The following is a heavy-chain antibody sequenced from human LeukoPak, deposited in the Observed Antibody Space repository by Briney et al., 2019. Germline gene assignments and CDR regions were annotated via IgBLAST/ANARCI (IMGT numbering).Heavy chain of an antibody. CDR2: ISGSGGST. CDR3: AKDQAVYDFWSGSP. Sequence: PGGSLRLSCAASGFTFSSYSMNWVRQAPGKGLEWVSAISGSGGSTYYADSVKGRFTISRDNSKNTLYLQMNSLRAEDTAVYYCAKDQAVYDFWSGSPWGQGTLVTVSS. CDR1: GFTFSSYS. D-gene: IGHD3-3*01. V-gene: IGHV3-23*01. J-gene: IGHJ5*02.